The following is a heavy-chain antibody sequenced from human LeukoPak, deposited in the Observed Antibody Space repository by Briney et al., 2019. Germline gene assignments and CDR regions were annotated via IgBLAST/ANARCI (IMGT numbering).Heavy chain of an antibody. D-gene: IGHD3-10*01. CDR1: GGSISSGDYY. V-gene: IGHV4-30-4*01. Sequence: EASETLSLTCTVSGGSISSGDYYWSWIRQPPGKGLEWIGYIYYSGSTYYNPSLKSRVTISVDTSKNQFSLKLSSVTAADTAVYYCARECGYYGSGSWQYYYFDYWGQGTLVTVSS. CDR2: IYYSGST. CDR3: ARECGYYGSGSWQYYYFDY. J-gene: IGHJ4*02.